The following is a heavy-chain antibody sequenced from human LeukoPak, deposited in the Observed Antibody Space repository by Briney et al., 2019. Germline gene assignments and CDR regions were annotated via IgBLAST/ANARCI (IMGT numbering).Heavy chain of an antibody. CDR3: ARADCSGGSCPIDY. D-gene: IGHD2-15*01. J-gene: IGHJ4*02. CDR2: ISYDGSNK. V-gene: IGHV3-30-3*01. CDR1: GFTVSSNY. Sequence: PGGSLRLSCAASGFTVSSNYMGWVRQAPGKGLEWVAVISYDGSNKYYADSVKGRFTISRDNSKNTLYLQMNSLRAEDTAVYYCARADCSGGSCPIDYWGQGTLVTVSS.